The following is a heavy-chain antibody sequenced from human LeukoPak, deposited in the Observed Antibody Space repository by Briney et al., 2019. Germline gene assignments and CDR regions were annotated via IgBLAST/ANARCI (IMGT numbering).Heavy chain of an antibody. CDR2: ISGSGGST. V-gene: IGHV3-23*01. CDR1: GFTFSSYA. J-gene: IGHJ4*02. CDR3: AKVRGSSSWYCDY. D-gene: IGHD6-13*01. Sequence: GGSLRLSCAASGFTFSSYAMSWVRQAPGKGLEWVSAISGSGGSTYYADSVKGRFTIPRDNSKNTLYLQMNSLRAEDTAVYYCAKVRGSSSWYCDYWGQGTLVTVSS.